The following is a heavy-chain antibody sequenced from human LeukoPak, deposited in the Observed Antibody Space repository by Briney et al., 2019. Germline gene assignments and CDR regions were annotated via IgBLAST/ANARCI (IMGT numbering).Heavy chain of an antibody. CDR2: INSDGSST. V-gene: IGHV3-74*01. Sequence: GGSLRLSCAASGFTFSSYWMHWVRQAPGKGLVWVSGINSDGSSTTYADSVKGRLTISRDNAKNTLYLQMNSLRADDTAVYYCARSTIRLNWFDPWGQGTLVTVSS. CDR3: ARSTIRLNWFDP. D-gene: IGHD3-3*01. CDR1: GFTFSSYW. J-gene: IGHJ5*02.